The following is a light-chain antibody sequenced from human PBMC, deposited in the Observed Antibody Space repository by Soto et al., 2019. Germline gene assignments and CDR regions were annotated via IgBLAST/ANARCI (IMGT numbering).Light chain of an antibody. CDR2: EVR. J-gene: IGLJ3*02. CDR1: NTEVGGYNY. V-gene: IGLV2-14*01. Sequence: QSALTQPASVSGSPGQSITVSCTGTNTEVGGYNYVSWYQHRPGKAPRLMIYEVRNRLSGVSNRFSGSKSGNTASLTISGLQSEDEADYYCTSYTPTGALVFGSGTKLTVL. CDR3: TSYTPTGALV.